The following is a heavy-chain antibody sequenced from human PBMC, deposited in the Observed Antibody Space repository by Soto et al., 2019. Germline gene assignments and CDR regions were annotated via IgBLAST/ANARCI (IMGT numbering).Heavy chain of an antibody. Sequence: VASVKVSCKASGGAFSSYAISWVRQAPGQRLEWMGWINAGNGNTKYSQKFQGRVTITRDTSASTAYMELSSLRSEDTAVYYCARDRSRSYFDYWGQGTLVTVSS. D-gene: IGHD3-10*01. CDR3: ARDRSRSYFDY. CDR1: GGAFSSYA. V-gene: IGHV1-3*01. J-gene: IGHJ4*02. CDR2: INAGNGNT.